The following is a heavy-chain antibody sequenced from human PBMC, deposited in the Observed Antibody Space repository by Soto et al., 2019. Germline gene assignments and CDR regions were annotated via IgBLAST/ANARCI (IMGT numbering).Heavy chain of an antibody. V-gene: IGHV3-23*01. J-gene: IGHJ4*02. D-gene: IGHD3-3*01. Sequence: GGSLRLSCAASGFTFSSYAMSWVRQAPGKGLEWVSAISGSGGSTYYADSVKGRFTISRDNSKNTLYLQMNSLRAEDTAVYYCAKVKYDFWSGYPIYYFDYWGQGTMVTVYS. CDR3: AKVKYDFWSGYPIYYFDY. CDR1: GFTFSSYA. CDR2: ISGSGGST.